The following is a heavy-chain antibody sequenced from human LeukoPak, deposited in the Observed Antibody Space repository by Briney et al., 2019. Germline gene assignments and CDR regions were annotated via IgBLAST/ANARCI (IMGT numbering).Heavy chain of an antibody. CDR3: AGRIAARHRAPFDP. D-gene: IGHD6-6*01. CDR1: GGSFSGYY. CDR2: INHSGST. J-gene: IGHJ5*02. V-gene: IGHV4-34*01. Sequence: SETLSLTCAVYGGSFSGYYWSWIRQPPGKGLEWIGEINHSGSTNYNPSLKSRVTISVDTSKNQFSLKLSSATAADTAVYYCAGRIAARHRAPFDPWGQGTLVTVSS.